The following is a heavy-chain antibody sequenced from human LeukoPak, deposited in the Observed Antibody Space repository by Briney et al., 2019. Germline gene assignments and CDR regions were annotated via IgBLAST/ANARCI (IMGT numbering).Heavy chain of an antibody. V-gene: IGHV4-59*01. J-gene: IGHJ3*02. D-gene: IGHD3-9*01. CDR2: IYYSGST. Sequence: PETLSLTCIVSGGSISSYYWSWIRQPPGKGLEWIGYIYYSGSTNYNPSLKSRVTISVDTSKNQFSLKLSSVTAADTAVYYCARLGYDILTGYYKGAFDIWGQGTMVTVSS. CDR3: ARLGYDILTGYYKGAFDI. CDR1: GGSISSYY.